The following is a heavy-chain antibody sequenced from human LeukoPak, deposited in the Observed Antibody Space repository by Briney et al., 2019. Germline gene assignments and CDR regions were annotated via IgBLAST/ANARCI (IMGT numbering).Heavy chain of an antibody. J-gene: IGHJ3*02. V-gene: IGHV5-51*01. Sequence: GESLKISCKASGYSFTTYWIGWVRQMPGKGLEWMGIIFPVDSDTRYSPSFQGQVTISADKSISTAYLQWSSLKASDTAMYYCASRVVTPDAFDIWGLGTVVTVSS. CDR2: IFPVDSDT. CDR1: GYSFTTYW. D-gene: IGHD4-23*01. CDR3: ASRVVTPDAFDI.